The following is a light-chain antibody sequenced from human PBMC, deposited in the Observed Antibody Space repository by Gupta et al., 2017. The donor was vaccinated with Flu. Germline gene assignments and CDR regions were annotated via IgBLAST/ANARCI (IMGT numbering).Light chain of an antibody. CDR1: SSDIGGYNN. CDR3: SSYTSNSALYV. V-gene: IGLV2-14*01. CDR2: EVS. J-gene: IGLJ1*01. Sequence: QPALTQPASVSGSPGQSITISCTGTSSDIGGYNNVSWYQHHPGKAPKLLIYEVSNRPSGFSNRFSGSKSGNTASLSISGLQAEDEADYYCSSYTSNSALYVFGTGTKVTVL.